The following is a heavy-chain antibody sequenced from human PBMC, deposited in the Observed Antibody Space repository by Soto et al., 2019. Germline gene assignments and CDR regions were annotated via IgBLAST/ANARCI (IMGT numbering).Heavy chain of an antibody. D-gene: IGHD6-13*01. CDR3: AKDKVRMIAAAPLDY. V-gene: IGHV3-30*18. J-gene: IGHJ4*02. CDR1: GFTFSSYG. CDR2: ISYDGSNK. Sequence: QVQLVESGGGVVQPGRSLRLSCAASGFTFSSYGMHWVRLAPGKGLEWVAVISYDGSNKYYADSVKGRFTISRDNSKNTLYLQMNSLRAEDTAVYYCAKDKVRMIAAAPLDYWGQGTLVTVSS.